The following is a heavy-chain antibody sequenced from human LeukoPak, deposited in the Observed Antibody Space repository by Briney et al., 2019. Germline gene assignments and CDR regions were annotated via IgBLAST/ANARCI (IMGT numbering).Heavy chain of an antibody. CDR1: GGPVSSGSWY. CDR3: ARGEQQWLNCHH. CDR2: IYYSGST. V-gene: IGHV4-61*01. J-gene: IGHJ4*02. D-gene: IGHD6-19*01. Sequence: SETLSLTCSVSGGPVSSGSWYWSWIRPPQGKGVEWIGYIYYSGSTNYHPSLKRRVNISVDTSKNQYSLRLSSVTAADTAVYYCARGEQQWLNCHHGAQGTLVTVSS.